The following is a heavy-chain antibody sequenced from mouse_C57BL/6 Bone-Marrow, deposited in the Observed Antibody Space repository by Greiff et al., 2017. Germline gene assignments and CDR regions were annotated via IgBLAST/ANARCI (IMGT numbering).Heavy chain of an antibody. D-gene: IGHD3-2*02. CDR2: ISDGGSYT. Sequence: EVQGVESGGGLVKPGGSLKLSCAASGFTFSSYAMSWVRQPPETRLEWFATISDGGSYTNYPDNVKGRFTISRDNAKNNLYLQMSHRKSEDTAMYHCARDMGQLRLTSLDFWNQATTITVTA. CDR3: ARDMGQLRLTSLDF. CDR1: GFTFSSYA. V-gene: IGHV5-4*01. J-gene: IGHJ2*01.